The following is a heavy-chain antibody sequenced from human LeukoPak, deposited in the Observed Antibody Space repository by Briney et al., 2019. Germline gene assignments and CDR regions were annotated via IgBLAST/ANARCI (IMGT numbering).Heavy chain of an antibody. Sequence: PSETLSLTCTVSGGSISSSSYYWSWIRQPAGKGLEWIGRIYSSGSTNYNPSLKSRVTMSVDTSKNQFSLKVNSVTAADTAVYYCARANYYDSGGFFPYGLDVWGHGTTVTVSS. D-gene: IGHD3-22*01. CDR2: IYSSGST. V-gene: IGHV4-61*02. CDR3: ARANYYDSGGFFPYGLDV. CDR1: GGSISSSSYY. J-gene: IGHJ6*02.